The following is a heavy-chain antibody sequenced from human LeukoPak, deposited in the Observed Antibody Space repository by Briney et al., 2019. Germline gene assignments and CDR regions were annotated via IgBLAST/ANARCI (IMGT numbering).Heavy chain of an antibody. D-gene: IGHD1-26*01. CDR3: ARGALKWELLLAFDI. CDR2: IIPILGIA. V-gene: IGHV1-69*02. CDR1: GGTFSSYT. J-gene: IGHJ3*02. Sequence: SSVTVSCKASGGTFSSYTISWVRQAPGQGLEWMGRIIPILGIANYAQKFQGGVTITADKSTSAAYMELSSLRSEDTAVYYCARGALKWELLLAFDIWGQGTTVTVSS.